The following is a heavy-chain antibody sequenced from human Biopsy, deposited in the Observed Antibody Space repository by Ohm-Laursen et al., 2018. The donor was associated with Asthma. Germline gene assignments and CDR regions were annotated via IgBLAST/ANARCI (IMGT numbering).Heavy chain of an antibody. J-gene: IGHJ4*02. V-gene: IGHV3-23*01. CDR2: ILGNGVTT. CDR3: AKRRGYSGHDNDY. D-gene: IGHD5-12*01. Sequence: SLRLSCSATGFPFSTYAMSWARQAPGKGLEWVSSILGNGVTTYYVDSVKGRFTISRDNSKNTVDLQMNSLRTEDTAVYYCAKRRGYSGHDNDYWGQGTLVIVSS. CDR1: GFPFSTYA.